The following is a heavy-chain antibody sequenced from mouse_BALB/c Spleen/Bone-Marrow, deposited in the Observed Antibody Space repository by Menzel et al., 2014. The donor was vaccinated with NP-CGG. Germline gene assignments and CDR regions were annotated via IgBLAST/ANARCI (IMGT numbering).Heavy chain of an antibody. V-gene: IGHV1-9*01. CDR1: GYTFSRYW. CDR3: TRQGFAC. J-gene: IGHJ3*01. CDR2: ILPGSGNT. Sequence: LMESGPELMKPGASGEISCKATGYTFSRYWIERVKQRPGHGLEWIGEILPGSGNTYYNEKFKGKATFTADTSSNTAYMQLSSLTSEDSAVYCCTRQGFACWGQGTLVTGSA.